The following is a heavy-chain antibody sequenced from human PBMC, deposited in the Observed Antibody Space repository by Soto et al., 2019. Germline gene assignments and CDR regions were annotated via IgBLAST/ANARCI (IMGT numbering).Heavy chain of an antibody. J-gene: IGHJ4*02. V-gene: IGHV3-33*01. CDR2: IWYDGSNK. CDR1: GFTFSSYG. Sequence: AGSLRLSCAASGFTFSSYGMHWVRQAPGKGLEWVAVIWYDGSNKYCADSVKGRFTISRDNSKNTLYLQMNSLRAEDTAVYYCARDRGIAAAGPPGYWGQGTLVTVSS. D-gene: IGHD6-13*01. CDR3: ARDRGIAAAGPPGY.